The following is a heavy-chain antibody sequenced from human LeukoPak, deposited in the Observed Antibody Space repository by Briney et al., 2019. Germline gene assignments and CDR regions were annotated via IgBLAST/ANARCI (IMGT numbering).Heavy chain of an antibody. CDR1: GYTFTSYY. CDR3: ARAGNPAAGKSWFDP. V-gene: IGHV1-46*01. D-gene: IGHD6-13*01. Sequence: ASVKVSCKASGYTFTSYYMHWVRQAPGQGLEWMGIINPSGGSTSYAQKFQGRVTMTRDMSTSTVYMELSSLRSEDTAVYYCARAGNPAAGKSWFDPWGQGTLVTVSS. CDR2: INPSGGST. J-gene: IGHJ5*02.